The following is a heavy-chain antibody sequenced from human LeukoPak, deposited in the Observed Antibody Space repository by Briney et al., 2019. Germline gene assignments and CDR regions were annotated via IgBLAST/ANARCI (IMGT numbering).Heavy chain of an antibody. Sequence: GGSLRLSCAASGFTFSSYAMSWVRQAPGKGLEWVSAISGSGGSTYYADSVKGRFTISRDNSKNTLYLQMNSLRAEDTAVYYCAKDHRPGMAAAGTGGFDYWGQGTLVTVSS. CDR1: GFTFSSYA. CDR3: AKDHRPGMAAAGTGGFDY. CDR2: ISGSGGST. D-gene: IGHD6-13*01. V-gene: IGHV3-23*01. J-gene: IGHJ4*02.